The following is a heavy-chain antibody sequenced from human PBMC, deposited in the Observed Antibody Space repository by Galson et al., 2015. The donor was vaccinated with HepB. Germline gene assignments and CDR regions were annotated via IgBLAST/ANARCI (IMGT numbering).Heavy chain of an antibody. D-gene: IGHD4-23*01. J-gene: IGHJ4*02. Sequence: SLRLSCAASGFTFSSYSMHWVRQAPGKGLEWVAVISYDGSNKYYADSVKGRFTISRDNSKNTLYLQMNNLRAEDTAVYYCARDAMHFKGYGGSPLDYWGQGTLVTVSS. CDR2: ISYDGSNK. V-gene: IGHV3-30*04. CDR3: ARDAMHFKGYGGSPLDY. CDR1: GFTFSSYS.